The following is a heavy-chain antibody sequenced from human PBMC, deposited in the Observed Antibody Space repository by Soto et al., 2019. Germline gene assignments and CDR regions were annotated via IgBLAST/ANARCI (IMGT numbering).Heavy chain of an antibody. CDR3: AREGDYRTWLEP. D-gene: IGHD4-17*01. CDR2: IFYAGDT. V-gene: IGHV4-31*03. CDR1: GESIATGAFY. J-gene: IGHJ5*02. Sequence: PSETLSLTCTVSGESIATGAFYWSWIRLQSGKGPEWIGSIFYAGDTYYNPSLKSRVEISLDGSQNQFSLNLRSVTAADTAVYYFAREGDYRTWLEPWGPGTLVIASS.